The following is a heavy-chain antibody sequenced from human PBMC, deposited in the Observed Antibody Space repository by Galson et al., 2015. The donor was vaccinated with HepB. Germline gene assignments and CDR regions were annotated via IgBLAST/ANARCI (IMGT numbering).Heavy chain of an antibody. CDR1: GFNFVNSW. J-gene: IGHJ3*02. D-gene: IGHD1-26*01. CDR2: INEDGSRT. Sequence: SLRLSCAASGFNFVNSWMVWVRQAPGKGLELAANINEDGSRTDYVASVRGRFTISRDNAKNSLYLEMSSLRAEDTAVYYCARDPEWGALDIWGQGTMVAVSS. V-gene: IGHV3-7*03. CDR3: ARDPEWGALDI.